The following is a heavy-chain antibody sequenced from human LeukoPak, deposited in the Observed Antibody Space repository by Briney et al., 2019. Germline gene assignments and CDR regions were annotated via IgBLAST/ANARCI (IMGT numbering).Heavy chain of an antibody. CDR1: RHSFTNSW. V-gene: IGHV5-51*01. D-gene: IGHD2-8*01. CDR2: FFPDDSDT. CDR3: ARGAGDCVNGVCYSYNWFDP. Sequence: GESLKISCRGSRHSFTNSWIAWVRQKPGKGLEWMGIFFPDDSDTRYSPSFQGQVTISADKSISTAYLEWSSLKASDTAMYYCARGAGDCVNGVCYSYNWFDPWGQGTLVTVSS. J-gene: IGHJ5*02.